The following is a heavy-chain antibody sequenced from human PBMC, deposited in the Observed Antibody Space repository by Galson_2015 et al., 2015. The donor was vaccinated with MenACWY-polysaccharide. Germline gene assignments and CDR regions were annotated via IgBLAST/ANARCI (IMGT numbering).Heavy chain of an antibody. CDR2: INAGNGNT. V-gene: IGHV1-3*01. CDR3: ARAMLDKAISGGFDV. D-gene: IGHD2-8*02. CDR1: GYTFTSYV. Sequence: SVKVSCKASGYTFTSYVVHWVRQAPGQRLERMGWINAGNGNTKYSQKFQDRVSIARDTSAITAYMELSSLRSEDTAVYYCARAMLDKAISGGFDVWGHGTLVTVSS. J-gene: IGHJ3*01.